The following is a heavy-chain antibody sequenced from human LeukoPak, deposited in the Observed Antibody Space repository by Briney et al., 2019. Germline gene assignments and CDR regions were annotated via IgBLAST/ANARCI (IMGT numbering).Heavy chain of an antibody. J-gene: IGHJ4*02. CDR1: GFTFRSYA. Sequence: GGSLRLSCAASGFTFRSYAMSWGRQAPGKGLGWVSAISGSGGSTYYADSVKGRFPISRDNSKDTLYRQMNSLRAEDAPVYYCAKGAIADNWDDEHDFDYWGQGTLVTVSS. D-gene: IGHD1-1*01. V-gene: IGHV3-23*01. CDR3: AKGAIADNWDDEHDFDY. CDR2: ISGSGGST.